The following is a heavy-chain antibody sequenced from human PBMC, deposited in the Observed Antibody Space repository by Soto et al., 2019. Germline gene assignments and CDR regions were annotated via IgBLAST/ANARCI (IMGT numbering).Heavy chain of an antibody. Sequence: PSETLSLTCAVHGGPFSLYYWTLIRQPPGKGLEWIGEIHQSGNANYNPSLKSRLSMSVDTSKNQFSLKLTSVTAADTATYYCAADNVAVNPIRYYNYGTDVWGQG. CDR2: IHQSGNA. D-gene: IGHD2-15*01. V-gene: IGHV4-34*01. J-gene: IGHJ6*02. CDR3: AADNVAVNPIRYYNYGTDV. CDR1: GGPFSLYY.